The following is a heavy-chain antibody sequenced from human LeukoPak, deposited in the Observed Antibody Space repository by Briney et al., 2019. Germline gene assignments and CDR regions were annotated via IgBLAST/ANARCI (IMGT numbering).Heavy chain of an antibody. CDR1: GGSISSSIHY. CDR2: IYYSGST. CDR3: ARLPDCSSTTRLNDK. D-gene: IGHD2-2*01. Sequence: SETLSLTCTVSGGSISSSIHYWGWIRQPPGKGLEWIGSIYYSGSTYYNPSLKSRVTISVDTSKSQFSLKLRSLTAADTAVYYCARLPDCSSTTRLNDKWGQGTLVTVSS. J-gene: IGHJ4*02. V-gene: IGHV4-39*01.